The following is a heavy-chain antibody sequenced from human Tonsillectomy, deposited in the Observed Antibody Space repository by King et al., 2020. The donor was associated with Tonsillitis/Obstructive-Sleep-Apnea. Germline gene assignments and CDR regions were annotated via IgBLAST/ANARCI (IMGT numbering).Heavy chain of an antibody. CDR2: ISRNSGSI. J-gene: IGHJ4*01. Sequence: VQLVESGGGLVQPGRSLRLSCAASGFTFDDYAMHWVRQAPGKGLEWVSGISRNSGSIGYADSVKGRLTISRDNAKNSLYLQMNSLRAEDTALYYCATDVAAGPKSYFVYSGPGTLVTVSS. CDR1: GFTFDDYA. CDR3: ATDVAAGPKSYFVY. V-gene: IGHV3-9*01. D-gene: IGHD6-13*01.